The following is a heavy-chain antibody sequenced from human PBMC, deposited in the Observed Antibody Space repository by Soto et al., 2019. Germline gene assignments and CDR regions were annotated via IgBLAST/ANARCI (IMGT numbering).Heavy chain of an antibody. V-gene: IGHV3-23*01. Sequence: GGSLRLSCAASGFTFSSYAMNWVRQAPGKGLEWVSGISGSGGNTYYADSVKGRFTISRDNSKNTLYLQMNSLRAEDTAVYFCAKDVVFYYDNFGPNLLDPWGQGTLVTFSS. CDR2: ISGSGGNT. J-gene: IGHJ5*02. CDR1: GFTFSSYA. D-gene: IGHD3-22*01. CDR3: AKDVVFYYDNFGPNLLDP.